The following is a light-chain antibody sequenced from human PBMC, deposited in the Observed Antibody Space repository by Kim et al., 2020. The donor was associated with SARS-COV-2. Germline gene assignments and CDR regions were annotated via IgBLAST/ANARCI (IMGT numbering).Light chain of an antibody. CDR2: QAS. Sequence: SASVGDTVTITCRASQSVHIWLAWYQQIPGKAPNLFIHQASNLQSGVPSRFSVRGSGSEFTLTINSLQSGDFATYYCQQYHTHSTFGQGTKVDIK. CDR1: QSVHIW. J-gene: IGKJ1*01. CDR3: QQYHTHST. V-gene: IGKV1-5*03.